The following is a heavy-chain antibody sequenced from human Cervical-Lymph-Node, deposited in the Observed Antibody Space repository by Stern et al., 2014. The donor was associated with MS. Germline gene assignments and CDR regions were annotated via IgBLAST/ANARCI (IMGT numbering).Heavy chain of an antibody. CDR2: IIPIFGTA. V-gene: IGHV1-69*01. D-gene: IGHD1-26*01. CDR1: GGTLSSYA. J-gene: IGHJ6*02. CDR3: ARGELKEGLVRGMDV. Sequence: VQLVESGAEVKKPGSSGKASCKASGGTLSSYAISWVRQAPGQGLEWMGGIIPIFGTANYAQKFQGRVTITADESTSTAYMELSSLRSEDTAVYYCARGELKEGLVRGMDVWGQGTTVTVSS.